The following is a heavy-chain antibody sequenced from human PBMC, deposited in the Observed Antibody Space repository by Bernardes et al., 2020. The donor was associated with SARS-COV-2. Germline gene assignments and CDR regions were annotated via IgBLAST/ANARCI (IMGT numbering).Heavy chain of an antibody. CDR3: ARAPREVATISAFDI. V-gene: IGHV4-34*01. D-gene: IGHD5-12*01. CDR1: GGSFSGYY. Sequence: SETLSLTCAVYGGSFSGYYWSWIRQPPGKGLEWIGEINHSGSTNYNPSLKSRVTISVDTSKNQFSLKLSSVTAADTAVYYCARAPREVATISAFDIWGQGTMVTVSS. CDR2: INHSGST. J-gene: IGHJ3*02.